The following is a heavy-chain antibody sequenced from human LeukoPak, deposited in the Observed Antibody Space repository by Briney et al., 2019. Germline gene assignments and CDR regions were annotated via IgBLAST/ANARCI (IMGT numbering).Heavy chain of an antibody. CDR1: GFTFNNYW. V-gene: IGHV3-7*01. D-gene: IGHD1-26*01. CDR3: ARLQLLDGGSRYRPFDI. CDR2: INQDGSDQ. J-gene: IGHJ3*02. Sequence: PGGSLRLSCAASGFTFNNYWMTWVRQAPGKGLEWVANINQDGSDQYYVDSVKGRFTISRDNAMNSLYLQMNSLRAEDTALYYCARLQLLDGGSRYRPFDIWGHGTMVTVSS.